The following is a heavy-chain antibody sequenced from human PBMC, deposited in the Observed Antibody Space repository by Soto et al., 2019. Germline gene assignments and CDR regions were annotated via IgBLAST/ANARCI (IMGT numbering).Heavy chain of an antibody. CDR2: TYYRSKWYN. CDR1: GDSVSTNSAA. J-gene: IGHJ3*01. V-gene: IGHV6-1*01. Sequence: SQTISLTCAISGDSVSTNSAAWNWISQSPSRGLEWLGRTYYRSKWYNDYAVSVKSRITINPDTSKNQFSLQLNSVTPEDTAVYYCARDKEVLYYDSSGSIDVFYFSGQGTMVLVSS. CDR3: ARDKEVLYYDSSGSIDVFYF. D-gene: IGHD3-22*01.